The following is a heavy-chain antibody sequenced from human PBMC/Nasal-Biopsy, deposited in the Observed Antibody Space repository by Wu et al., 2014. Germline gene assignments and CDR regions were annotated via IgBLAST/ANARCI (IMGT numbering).Heavy chain of an antibody. CDR1: GGSITNYY. CDR2: IFHSGRT. V-gene: IGHV4-59*08. Sequence: TLSLTCTVSGGSITNYYWNWIRQPPGKGLQWIGYIFHSGRTSYNPSLKSRITISVDTPNNQFSLRLRSVTAADTALYFCARLTTVFENSFGRYDLHDGFDTWGQGTMVTVSS. J-gene: IGHJ3*02. D-gene: IGHD5-12*01. CDR3: ARLTTVFENSFGRYDLHDGFDT.